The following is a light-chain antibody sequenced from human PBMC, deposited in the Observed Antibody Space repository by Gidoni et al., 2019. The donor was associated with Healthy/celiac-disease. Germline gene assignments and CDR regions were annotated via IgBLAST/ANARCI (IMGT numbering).Light chain of an antibody. CDR3: QQRSNWPPGAT. J-gene: IGKJ2*01. Sequence: EIVLTQSPDTLSLSPGERATLSCRSSQSVSSYLALYQQKPGQAPRLLIYDASNRATGIPARFSGSGSGTGFTLTISSLEPEDFAVYYCQQRSNWPPGATFGQGTKLEIK. V-gene: IGKV3-11*01. CDR2: DAS. CDR1: QSVSSY.